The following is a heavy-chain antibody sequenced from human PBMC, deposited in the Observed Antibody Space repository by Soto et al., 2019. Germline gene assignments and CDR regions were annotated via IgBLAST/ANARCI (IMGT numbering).Heavy chain of an antibody. D-gene: IGHD6-6*01. Sequence: QVQLVQSGAEVKKPGASVKVSCKASGYTFTGYYMHWVRQAPGQGLEWMGWINPNSGGTNYAQKVQGWVTMTRDTSISTAYMELSRLRSDDTAVYYCARAEYSSSSGLGYYYGMDVWGQGTTVTVSS. J-gene: IGHJ6*02. CDR1: GYTFTGYY. V-gene: IGHV1-2*04. CDR3: ARAEYSSSSGLGYYYGMDV. CDR2: INPNSGGT.